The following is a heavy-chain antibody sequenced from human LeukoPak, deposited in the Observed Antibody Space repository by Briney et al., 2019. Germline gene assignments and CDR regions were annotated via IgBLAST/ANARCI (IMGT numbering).Heavy chain of an antibody. CDR2: IIPIFGIA. CDR3: ARTRIVGATGGDWYFDL. V-gene: IGHV1-69*04. Sequence: ASVKVSCKASGGTFSSYAISWVRQAPGQGLEWMGRIIPIFGIANYAQKFQGRVTITADKSTSTAYMELSSLRSEDTAVYYCARTRIVGATGGDWYFDLWGRGTLVTVSS. J-gene: IGHJ2*01. CDR1: GGTFSSYA. D-gene: IGHD1-26*01.